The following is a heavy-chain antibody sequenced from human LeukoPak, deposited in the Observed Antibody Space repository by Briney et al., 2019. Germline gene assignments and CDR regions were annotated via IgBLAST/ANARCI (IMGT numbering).Heavy chain of an antibody. CDR2: ISSSSSYI. J-gene: IGHJ4*02. CDR1: GFTFSSYS. V-gene: IGHV3-21*01. CDR3: ASSTMVRGVPFDY. D-gene: IGHD3-10*01. Sequence: GGSLRLSCAASGFTFSSYSMNWVRQAPGKGLEWVSSISSSSSYIYYADSVKGRFTISRDNAKNSLYLQMNSLRAEDTAVYYCASSTMVRGVPFDYWGQGTLVTVSS.